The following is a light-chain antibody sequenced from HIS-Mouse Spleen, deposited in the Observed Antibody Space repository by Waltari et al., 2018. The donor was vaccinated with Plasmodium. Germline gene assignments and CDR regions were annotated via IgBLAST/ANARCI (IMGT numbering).Light chain of an antibody. Sequence: SYELTQPPSVSVSPGQTARITCSGDALQKKYAYWCQRKSGQAPVLVIYEDRKRPSGTPGRFSGSSSGTMATLTISGAQGEDEADYYCYSTDSSGNHRVFGGGTKLTVL. V-gene: IGLV3-10*01. CDR1: ALQKKY. CDR3: YSTDSSGNHRV. CDR2: EDR. J-gene: IGLJ3*02.